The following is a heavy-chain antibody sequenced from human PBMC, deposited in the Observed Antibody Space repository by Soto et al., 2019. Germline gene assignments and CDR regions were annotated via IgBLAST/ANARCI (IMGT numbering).Heavy chain of an antibody. V-gene: IGHV3-30-3*01. D-gene: IGHD2-2*01. CDR2: ISYDGSNK. Sequence: PGGSLRLSCAASGFTFSSYAMHWVRQAPGKGLEWVAVISYDGSNKYYADSVKGRFTISRDNSKNTLYLQMNSLRAEDTAVYYCARVGRESVVPAASLYYYGMDVWGQGTTVTSP. J-gene: IGHJ6*02. CDR1: GFTFSSYA. CDR3: ARVGRESVVPAASLYYYGMDV.